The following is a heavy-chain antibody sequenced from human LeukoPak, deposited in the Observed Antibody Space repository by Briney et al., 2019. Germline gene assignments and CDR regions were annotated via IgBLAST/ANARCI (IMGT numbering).Heavy chain of an antibody. CDR1: GFTFSNYA. CDR2: ISGSASST. CDR3: ARDLWFGEFDY. V-gene: IGHV3-23*01. J-gene: IGHJ4*02. D-gene: IGHD3-10*01. Sequence: GGSLRLSFAASGFTFSNYAMSWVRQAPGKGLEWVSAISGSASSTYYADSVKGRFTISRDNSENTLYLQMNSLRADDTAVYYCARDLWFGEFDYWGQGNLVTVSS.